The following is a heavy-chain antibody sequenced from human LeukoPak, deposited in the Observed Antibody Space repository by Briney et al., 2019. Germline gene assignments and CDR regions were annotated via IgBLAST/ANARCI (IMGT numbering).Heavy chain of an antibody. Sequence: SETLSLTCAVSGGSISSGGYSWSWLRQPPGKGMEFIAYIYYTANTYFNPSLKSRVTISVDTSKNQFSLKLSSVTAADTAVYYCARVLAAAGNNWFDPWGQGTLVTVSS. D-gene: IGHD6-13*01. CDR3: ARVLAAAGNNWFDP. CDR1: GGSISSGGYS. V-gene: IGHV4-30-4*07. J-gene: IGHJ5*02. CDR2: IYYTANT.